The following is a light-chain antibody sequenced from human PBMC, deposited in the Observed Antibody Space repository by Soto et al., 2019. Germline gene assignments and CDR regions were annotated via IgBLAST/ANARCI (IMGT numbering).Light chain of an antibody. J-gene: IGLJ3*02. CDR1: SGRVASNY. V-gene: IGLV6-57*04. CDR3: QSYDSPKEV. Sequence: LTQPHFVSESPGKTVTISCTRSSGRVASNYVQWYQQRPGSAPTTVIFEDDQRPSGVPDRFSGSIDSSSNSAFLTISGLKTEDEADYYCQSYDSPKEVFGGGTKLTVL. CDR2: EDD.